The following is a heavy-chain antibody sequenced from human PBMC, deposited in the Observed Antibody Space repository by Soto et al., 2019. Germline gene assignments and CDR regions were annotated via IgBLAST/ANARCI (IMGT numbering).Heavy chain of an antibody. CDR3: SRDVSCSGGSCYPNDWFDP. CDR2: VDDSGTT. Sequence: QVQLQQSGPGLVKPSETLSLTCSVSAGSMRNYYWSWIRQPPGKGLEWIGNVDDSGTTKYNPSLRSRVTVSVATSTNQFSLKLSSVIAADTAVYYCSRDVSCSGGSCYPNDWFDPWGPGTLVTVSS. J-gene: IGHJ5*02. CDR1: AGSMRNYY. D-gene: IGHD2-15*01. V-gene: IGHV4-59*01.